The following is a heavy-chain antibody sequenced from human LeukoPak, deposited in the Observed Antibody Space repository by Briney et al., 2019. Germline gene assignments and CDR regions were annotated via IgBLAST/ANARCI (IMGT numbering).Heavy chain of an antibody. Sequence: SVKFSCKASGGTFSSYAISWVRQAPGQGLEWMGGIIPIFGTANYAQKFQGRVTITADESTSRAYMELSSLRSEDTAVYYCARDEDYYDSSGYVWGQGTLVTVSS. CDR1: GGTFSSYA. J-gene: IGHJ4*02. V-gene: IGHV1-69*13. D-gene: IGHD3-22*01. CDR2: IIPIFGTA. CDR3: ARDEDYYDSSGYV.